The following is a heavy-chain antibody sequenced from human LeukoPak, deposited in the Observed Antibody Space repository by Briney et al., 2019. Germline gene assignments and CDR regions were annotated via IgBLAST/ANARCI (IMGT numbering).Heavy chain of an antibody. V-gene: IGHV3-33*01. J-gene: IGHJ6*02. CDR2: IWYDGSNK. CDR1: GFTFSSYG. CDR3: ARNNGMDV. Sequence: GGSLRLSCAASGFTFSSYGMHWVRQAPGKGLEWVAVIWYDGSNKYYADSVKGRFTISRDNAKNSLYLQMNSLRAEDTALYHCARNNGMDVWGQGTTVIVSS.